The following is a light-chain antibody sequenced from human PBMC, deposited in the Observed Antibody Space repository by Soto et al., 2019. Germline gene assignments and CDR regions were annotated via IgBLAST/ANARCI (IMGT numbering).Light chain of an antibody. V-gene: IGKV3-15*01. CDR3: QQYGSSGT. CDR2: GAS. CDR1: QSVSSN. Sequence: EILMTHSPATLTVTPGERATLSCRASQSVSSNFAWYQQKPGQAPRLLIYGASTRAPGIPARFSGSGSGTDFTLSISRLEPEDFAVYYCQQYGSSGTFGQGTKVDIK. J-gene: IGKJ1*01.